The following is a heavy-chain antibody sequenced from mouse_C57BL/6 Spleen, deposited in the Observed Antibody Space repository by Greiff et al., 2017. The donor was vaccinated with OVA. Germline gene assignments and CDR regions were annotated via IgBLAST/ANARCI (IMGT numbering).Heavy chain of an antibody. J-gene: IGHJ3*01. D-gene: IGHD3-3*01. Sequence: EVMLVESEGGLVQPGSSMKLSCTASGFTFSDYYMAWVRQVPEKGLEWVANINYDGSSTYYLDSLKSRFIISRDNAKNILYLQMSSLKSEDTATYYCARGDSFAYWGQGTLVTVSA. CDR3: ARGDSFAY. CDR2: INYDGSST. CDR1: GFTFSDYY. V-gene: IGHV5-16*01.